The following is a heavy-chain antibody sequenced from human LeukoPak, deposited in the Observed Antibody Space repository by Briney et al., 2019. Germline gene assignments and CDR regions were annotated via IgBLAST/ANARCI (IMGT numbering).Heavy chain of an antibody. J-gene: IGHJ6*03. CDR3: ARGPTSYYDFWSGYLNYYYYYMDV. Sequence: GASVKVSCKASGYTFTSYDINWVRQATGQGLEWMGWMNPNSGNTGYAQKFQGRVTMTRNTSISTAYMELSSLRSEDTAVYYCARGPTSYYDFWSGYLNYYYYYMDVWGKGTTVTVSS. D-gene: IGHD3-3*01. CDR1: GYTFTSYD. CDR2: MNPNSGNT. V-gene: IGHV1-8*01.